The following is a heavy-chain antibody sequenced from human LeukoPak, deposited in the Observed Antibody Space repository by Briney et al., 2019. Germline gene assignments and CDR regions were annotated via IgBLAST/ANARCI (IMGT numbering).Heavy chain of an antibody. CDR2: IYSGGTT. Sequence: PGGSLRLSCSASGFTVSSDYMSWVRQAPGKGLAWLSVIYSGGTTYYADSVKGRFTISRDNSKNTVYLQMNSLRVEDTAMYYCTRGVSVPATRSFDYWGQGTLVTVSS. J-gene: IGHJ4*02. CDR3: TRGVSVPATRSFDY. CDR1: GFTVSSDY. V-gene: IGHV3-66*01. D-gene: IGHD6-19*01.